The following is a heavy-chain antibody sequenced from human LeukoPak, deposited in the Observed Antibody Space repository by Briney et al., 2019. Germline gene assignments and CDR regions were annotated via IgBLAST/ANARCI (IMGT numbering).Heavy chain of an antibody. CDR3: ARDGPTYYYDSSGYGPDDY. CDR2: IRYDGSNK. J-gene: IGHJ4*02. Sequence: GGSLRLSCAASGFTFSSYGMHWVRQAPGKGLEWVAFIRYDGSNKYYADSVKGRFTISRDNSKNTLYLQMNSLRAEDTAVYYCARDGPTYYYDSSGYGPDDYWGQGTLVTVSS. V-gene: IGHV3-30*02. CDR1: GFTFSSYG. D-gene: IGHD3-22*01.